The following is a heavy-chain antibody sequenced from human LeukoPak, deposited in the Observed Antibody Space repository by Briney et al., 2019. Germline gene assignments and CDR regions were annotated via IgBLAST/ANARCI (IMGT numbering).Heavy chain of an antibody. CDR2: INWNGGST. V-gene: IGHV3-20*04. Sequence: GGSLRLSCAASGFTFDDYGMSWVRQAPGKGLEWVSGINWNGGSTGYADSVKGRFTISRDNAKNSLYLQMNSLRAEDTALYYCARWETKGLRGYSDYEGFWGQGTLVTVSS. CDR3: ARWETKGLRGYSDYEGF. CDR1: GFTFDDYG. D-gene: IGHD5-12*01. J-gene: IGHJ4*02.